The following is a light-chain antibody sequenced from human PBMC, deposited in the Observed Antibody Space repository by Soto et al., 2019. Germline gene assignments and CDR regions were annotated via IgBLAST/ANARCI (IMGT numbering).Light chain of an antibody. Sequence: AIRMTQSPSSFSASTGDRVTITCRASQGISSYLAWYQQKPGKAPKLLIYAASTLQSGVPSRFSGSGSGTDFTLTISCLQSEDFATYYCQQCFSSPYTFGQGTKLEIK. J-gene: IGKJ2*01. CDR1: QGISSY. CDR3: QQCFSSPYT. CDR2: AAS. V-gene: IGKV1-8*01.